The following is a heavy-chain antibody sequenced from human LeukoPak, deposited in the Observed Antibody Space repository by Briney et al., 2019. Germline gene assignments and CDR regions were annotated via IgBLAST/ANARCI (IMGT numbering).Heavy chain of an antibody. CDR3: ARAVVLYYDGSGYSTRFDY. D-gene: IGHD3-22*01. CDR2: IYYNGST. V-gene: IGHV4-59*01. J-gene: IGHJ4*02. Sequence: SETLSLTCSVSGGSIRNYFWSWIRQPAGKGLEWIGYIYYNGSTSYTPSLKSRVTISLDTSKNQFSLKLRSVTAADTAMYYCARAVVLYYDGSGYSTRFDYWGQGTLVTVSS. CDR1: GGSIRNYF.